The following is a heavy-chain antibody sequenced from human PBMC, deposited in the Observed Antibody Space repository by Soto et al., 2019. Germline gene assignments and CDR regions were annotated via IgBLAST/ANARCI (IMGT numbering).Heavy chain of an antibody. Sequence: PWGSLRLSCAASGFAFSRCVMSWVRQAAGMGLEWVSTIKTSGDSIFYADPVKGRFTASRDDSRNTLYLQMDSLRAEDTATYYCTKDVTGDIGADYWGPGTPVTVSS. CDR3: TKDVTGDIGADY. D-gene: IGHD2-21*02. CDR1: GFAFSRCV. CDR2: IKTSGDSI. J-gene: IGHJ4*02. V-gene: IGHV3-23*01.